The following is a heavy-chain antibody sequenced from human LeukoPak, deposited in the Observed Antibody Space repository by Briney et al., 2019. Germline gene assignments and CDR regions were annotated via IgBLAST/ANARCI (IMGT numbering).Heavy chain of an antibody. Sequence: QAGGSLRLSCAASGFTFSSYWMSWVRQAPGKGLEWVANIKQDGSEKYYVDSVKGRFTISRDNAKNSLYLQMNSLRAEDTAVYYCARVLHRRNYDSSVYYGYWGQGTLVTASS. CDR3: ARVLHRRNYDSSVYYGY. CDR2: IKQDGSEK. V-gene: IGHV3-7*04. CDR1: GFTFSSYW. J-gene: IGHJ4*02. D-gene: IGHD3-22*01.